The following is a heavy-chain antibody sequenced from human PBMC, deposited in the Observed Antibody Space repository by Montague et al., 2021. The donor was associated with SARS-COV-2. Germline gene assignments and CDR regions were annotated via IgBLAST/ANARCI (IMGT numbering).Heavy chain of an antibody. CDR3: ARDQPAYCTGGNRHPFDY. Sequence: TLSLTCTVSGDSIRSGTYYWNWVRQPAGKGLEWIGRIYTSGSTNYNPSLKSRVTMSVDTSKNQFSLRLSSVTAADTVVYYCARDQPAYCTGGNRHPFDYWGQGTLVTVSS. J-gene: IGHJ4*02. V-gene: IGHV4-61*02. CDR1: GDSIRSGTYY. CDR2: IYTSGST. D-gene: IGHD2-8*02.